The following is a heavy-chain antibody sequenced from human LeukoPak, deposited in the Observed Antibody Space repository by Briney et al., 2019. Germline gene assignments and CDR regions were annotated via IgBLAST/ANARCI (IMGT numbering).Heavy chain of an antibody. Sequence: PGGSLRLSCAVSGFTFTTYAMTWVRQAPGKGLEWVSAISGSGTSTYYADSVKGRFTISRDNSKNTLYLQMNSLRAEDPAVYYCARDIGDMITFGGVIVLLDYWGQGTLVTVSS. V-gene: IGHV3-23*01. CDR3: ARDIGDMITFGGVIVLLDY. CDR1: GFTFTTYA. CDR2: ISGSGTST. D-gene: IGHD3-16*02. J-gene: IGHJ4*02.